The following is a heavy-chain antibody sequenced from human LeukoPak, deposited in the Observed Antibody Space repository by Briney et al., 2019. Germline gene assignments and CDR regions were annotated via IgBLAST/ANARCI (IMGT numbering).Heavy chain of an antibody. CDR2: INPNSGGT. J-gene: IGHJ4*02. CDR1: GYTFTGYH. Sequence: ASVKVSCKASGYTFTGYHMHWVRQAPGQGLEWMGWINPNSGGTNYAQKFQGRVTMTRDTSISTAYMELSRLRSDDTAVYYCAREIGRGRITMVRGVIITTRSDYWGQGTLVTVSS. V-gene: IGHV1-2*02. CDR3: AREIGRGRITMVRGVIITTRSDY. D-gene: IGHD3-10*01.